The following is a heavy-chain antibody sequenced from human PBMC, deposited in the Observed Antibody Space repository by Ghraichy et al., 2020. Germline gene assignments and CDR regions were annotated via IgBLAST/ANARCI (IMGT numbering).Heavy chain of an antibody. Sequence: GESLNISCAASGFTFSNYWMSWARQAPGKGLEWVANIRQDGSEKHYVDSVEGRITISRDNAKTSLYLQMNSLRAEDTAVYYCARGSSGAHQDWFDPWGQGTLVTVSS. CDR3: ARGSSGAHQDWFDP. CDR1: GFTFSNYW. CDR2: IRQDGSEK. J-gene: IGHJ5*02. D-gene: IGHD6-19*01. V-gene: IGHV3-7*03.